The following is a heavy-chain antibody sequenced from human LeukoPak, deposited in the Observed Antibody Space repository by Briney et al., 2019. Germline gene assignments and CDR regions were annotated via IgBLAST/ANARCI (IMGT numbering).Heavy chain of an antibody. D-gene: IGHD3-22*01. V-gene: IGHV1-24*01. Sequence: GASVKVSCKVSGYTLTELSMHWVRQAPGKGLEWMGGFDSEDGETIYAQKFQGRVTMTEDTSTDTAYMELSSLRAEDTAVYYCAKAEDYYYDSSGYSPQKYWGQGTLVTVSS. CDR2: FDSEDGET. CDR3: AKAEDYYYDSSGYSPQKY. CDR1: GYTLTELS. J-gene: IGHJ4*02.